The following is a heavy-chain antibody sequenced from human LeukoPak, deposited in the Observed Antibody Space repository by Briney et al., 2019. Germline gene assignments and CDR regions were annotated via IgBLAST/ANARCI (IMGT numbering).Heavy chain of an antibody. CDR3: AREGVYYYDSSGYWEGTI. Sequence: GSSVKVPCKASGGTFSSYAISWVRQAPGQGLEWMGGIIPIFGTANYAQKFQGRVTITADESTSTAYMELSSLRSEDTAVYYCAREGVYYYDSSGYWEGTIWGQGTMVTVSS. CDR2: IIPIFGTA. V-gene: IGHV1-69*01. D-gene: IGHD3-22*01. CDR1: GGTFSSYA. J-gene: IGHJ3*02.